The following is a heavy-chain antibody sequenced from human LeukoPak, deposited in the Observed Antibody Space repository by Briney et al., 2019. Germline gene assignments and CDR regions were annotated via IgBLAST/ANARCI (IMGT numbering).Heavy chain of an antibody. D-gene: IGHD6-19*01. V-gene: IGHV1-2*02. J-gene: IGHJ4*02. CDR1: GYTFTGYY. CDR3: ARDIRSVAGTAH. Sequence: ASVKVSCKASGYTFTGYYMHCVRQAPGQGLGWMGWINPNSGGTNYAQKFQGRVTMTRDTSISTAYMELSRLRSDDTAVYYCARDIRSVAGTAHWGQGTLVTVSS. CDR2: INPNSGGT.